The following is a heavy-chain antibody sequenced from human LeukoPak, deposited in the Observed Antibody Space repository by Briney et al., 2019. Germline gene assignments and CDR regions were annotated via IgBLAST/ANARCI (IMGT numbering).Heavy chain of an antibody. V-gene: IGHV4-59*08. Sequence: SETLSLTCTVSGGSISSYYWSWIRQPPGKGLEWIGYIYYSGSTNYNPSLKSRVTISVDTSKNQFSLKLSSVTAADTAVYYCARLDCSGGSCYPYYYYGMDVWGQGTTVTVSS. CDR1: GGSISSYY. J-gene: IGHJ6*02. CDR2: IYYSGST. CDR3: ARLDCSGGSCYPYYYYGMDV. D-gene: IGHD2-15*01.